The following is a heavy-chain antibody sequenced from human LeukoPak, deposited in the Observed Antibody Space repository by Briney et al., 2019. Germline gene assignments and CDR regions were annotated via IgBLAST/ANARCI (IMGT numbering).Heavy chain of an antibody. CDR2: INSDGSST. J-gene: IGHJ4*02. Sequence: GGSLRLSCAASGFTFSSYWMHWVRQAPGKGLVWVSRINSDGSSTSYADSVKGRFTISRDNAKNTLYLQMNSLRAEDTAVYYCARTSYRSGNYFDYWGQGTLVTVSS. CDR1: GFTFSSYW. CDR3: ARTSYRSGNYFDY. V-gene: IGHV3-74*01. D-gene: IGHD3-10*01.